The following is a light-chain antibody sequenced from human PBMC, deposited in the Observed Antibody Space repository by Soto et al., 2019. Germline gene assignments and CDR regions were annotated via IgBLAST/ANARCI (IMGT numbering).Light chain of an antibody. CDR2: EGF. CDR1: SSDVGGSGL. V-gene: IGLV2-23*01. Sequence: QSALTQPASVSESPGQSITISCTGTSSDVGGSGLVSWYQFHPGKAPKLLIFEGFKRPSGVSNRFSGSKSGSTASLTISGLQAEDEADYYCCSYAGRSTWDVVFGGGTKVTVL. CDR3: CSYAGRSTWDVV. J-gene: IGLJ2*01.